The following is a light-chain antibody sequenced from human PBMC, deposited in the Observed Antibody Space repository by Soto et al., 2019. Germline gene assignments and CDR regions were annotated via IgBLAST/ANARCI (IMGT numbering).Light chain of an antibody. Sequence: QSVLTQPRSASGTPGQRITISCSGDSSNIESHAVNWYQQLPGTAPKLLINTNNQRPSGVPDRFSGSKSGASASLAISGLQSEDEATYYCATWDDSRIGVFGTGTKVTVL. J-gene: IGLJ1*01. CDR3: ATWDDSRIGV. CDR2: TNN. CDR1: SSNIESHA. V-gene: IGLV1-44*01.